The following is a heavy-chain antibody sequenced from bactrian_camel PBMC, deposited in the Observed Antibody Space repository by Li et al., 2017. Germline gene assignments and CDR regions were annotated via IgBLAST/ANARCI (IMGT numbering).Heavy chain of an antibody. V-gene: IGHV3-2*01. D-gene: IGHD2*01. CDR3: AAGVLWCTFSSGDFDS. Sequence: HVQLVESGGGSVQVGGSLRLSCEGGTLVISSNAMGWFRQAPGKEREGDASIFTHRRTTWYTDSVKGRFTISQDNAKNTVYLQMNSLKPEDTAMYYCAAGVLWCTFSSGDFDSWGQGTQVTVS. CDR1: TLVISSNA. J-gene: IGHJ6*01. CDR2: IFTHRRTT.